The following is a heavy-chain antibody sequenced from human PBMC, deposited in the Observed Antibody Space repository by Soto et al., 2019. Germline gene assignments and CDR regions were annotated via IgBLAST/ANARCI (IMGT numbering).Heavy chain of an antibody. Sequence: SETLSRTCTVSGASIGRGGYYCTWIRQHPGKALERLGHIHFSGETNYNPSLMGRLTMSIDTSTNQFSLDLAAVTAADTAMYYCAGQPTAGGYYDLGSYYYYYAMDVWGQGTTVTVS. CDR1: GASIGRGGYY. D-gene: IGHD3-10*01. CDR3: AGQPTAGGYYDLGSYYYYYAMDV. V-gene: IGHV4-31*03. CDR2: IHFSGET. J-gene: IGHJ6*02.